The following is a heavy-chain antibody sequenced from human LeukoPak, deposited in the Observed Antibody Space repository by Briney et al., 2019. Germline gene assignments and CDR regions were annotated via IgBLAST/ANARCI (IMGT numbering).Heavy chain of an antibody. D-gene: IGHD4-17*01. J-gene: IGHJ5*02. Sequence: PSETLSLTCTVSGGSISGSGYYWVWIRQPPGKGLEWIATIYYTGSTYYNPSLKSRVTISVDTSKNQFSLRLSSVTAADTAVYYCARHYFSTLTTLLRGVKKQKSRFDPWGQGTLVTVSS. CDR1: GGSISGSGYY. CDR2: IYYTGST. CDR3: ARHYFSTLTTLLRGVKKQKSRFDP. V-gene: IGHV4-39*01.